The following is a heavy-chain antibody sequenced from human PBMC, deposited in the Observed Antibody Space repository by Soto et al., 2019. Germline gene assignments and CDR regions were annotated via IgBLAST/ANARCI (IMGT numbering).Heavy chain of an antibody. J-gene: IGHJ4*02. V-gene: IGHV4-39*01. CDR3: ASSQKGYNWNYFDH. CDR2: VFYTGFT. D-gene: IGHD1-20*01. CDR1: GGSISGSYHY. Sequence: SETLSLTCAVSGGSISGSYHYWGWLRQSPGRGPEWIGSVFYTGFTSYNPSLESRVSVSVDTSKNQFSLKVSAVTAADTAVYYCASSQKGYNWNYFDHWGQGALVTVSS.